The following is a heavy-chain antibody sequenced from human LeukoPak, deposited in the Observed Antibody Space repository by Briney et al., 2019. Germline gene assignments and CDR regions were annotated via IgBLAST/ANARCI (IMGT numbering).Heavy chain of an antibody. V-gene: IGHV3-53*01. CDR3: ARSRAFDY. CDR1: GLTVRSNY. J-gene: IGHJ4*02. CDR2: IYDTDST. Sequence: GGSLRLSCVASGLTVRSNYMNWVRQAPGKRPEWVAIIYDTDSTYYTDSVKGRFTISRDNSKNTVYLQMNSLRVEDTAVYYRARSRAFDYWGRGTLVTVSS.